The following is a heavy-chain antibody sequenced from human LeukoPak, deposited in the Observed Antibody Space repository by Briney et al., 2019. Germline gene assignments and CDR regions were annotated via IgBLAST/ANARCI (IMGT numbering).Heavy chain of an antibody. CDR3: ARDTGRTAVTTRHFDY. D-gene: IGHD4-17*01. V-gene: IGHV1-46*01. J-gene: IGHJ4*02. CDR2: INPSGGST. CDR1: GYTFTSYY. Sequence: ASVKVSCKASGYTFTSYYMHWVRQAPGQGLEWMGIINPSGGSTSYAQKFQGRVTMTRDTSTSTVYMELSSLRSDDTAVYYCARDTGRTAVTTRHFDYWGQGTLVTVSS.